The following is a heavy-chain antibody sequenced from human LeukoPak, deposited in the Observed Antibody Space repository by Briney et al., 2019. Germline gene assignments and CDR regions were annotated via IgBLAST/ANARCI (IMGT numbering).Heavy chain of an antibody. Sequence: PGGSLRLSCTTSGFTFSSYAMSWVRQAPGKGLEWVSVISGSGGSIYYADSVKGRFTISRDNSKNTLYPQMNSLRAEDTALYYCARTLAVAGSYYFDYWGQGTLVTVSS. V-gene: IGHV3-23*01. CDR3: ARTLAVAGSYYFDY. CDR1: GFTFSSYA. J-gene: IGHJ4*02. CDR2: ISGSGGSI. D-gene: IGHD6-19*01.